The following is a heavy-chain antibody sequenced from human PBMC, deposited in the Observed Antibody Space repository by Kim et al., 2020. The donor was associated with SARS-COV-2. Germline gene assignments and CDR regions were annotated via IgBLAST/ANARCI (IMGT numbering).Heavy chain of an antibody. D-gene: IGHD4-17*01. J-gene: IGHJ4*02. Sequence: GGSLRLSCAASGFTFSSFWMNWVRQSPGTGLEWVANVGPDGSEIYYVNSVEGRFTISRDNAKNSLYLQMDSLRAEDTAVYYCARDPHRGGDYDYWGQGA. V-gene: IGHV3-7*03. CDR2: VGPDGSEI. CDR3: ARDPHRGGDYDY. CDR1: GFTFSSFW.